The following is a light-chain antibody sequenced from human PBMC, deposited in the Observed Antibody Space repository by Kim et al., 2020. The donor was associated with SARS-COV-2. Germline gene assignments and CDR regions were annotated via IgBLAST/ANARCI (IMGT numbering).Light chain of an antibody. CDR3: AAWDDSLSGVE. V-gene: IGLV1-44*01. CDR1: SSNIGRNI. CDR2: SNN. Sequence: GQRCTISCSGSSSNIGRNIVNRYQQLPGAAPKLLIYSNNQRPSGVPDRFSGSKSGTSASLAISGLQSEDEADYYCAAWDDSLSGVEFGGGTQLTVL. J-gene: IGLJ2*01.